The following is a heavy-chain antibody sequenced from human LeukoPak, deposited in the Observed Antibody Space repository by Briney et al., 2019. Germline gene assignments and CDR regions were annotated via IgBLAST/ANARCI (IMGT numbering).Heavy chain of an antibody. Sequence: SETLSLTCTVSGGSISSSSYYWGWIRQPPGKGLEWIVSIYYSGSTYYNPSLKSRVTISVDTSKHQFSLKLSSVTAADTAVYYCAREGVWFGEKESWFDPWGQGTLVSVSS. J-gene: IGHJ5*02. V-gene: IGHV4-39*07. CDR1: GGSISSSSYY. CDR2: IYYSGST. D-gene: IGHD3-10*01. CDR3: AREGVWFGEKESWFDP.